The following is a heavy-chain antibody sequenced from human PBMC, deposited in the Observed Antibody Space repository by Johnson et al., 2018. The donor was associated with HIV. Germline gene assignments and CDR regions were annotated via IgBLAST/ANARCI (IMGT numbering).Heavy chain of an antibody. J-gene: IGHJ3*02. CDR2: INWNGGST. CDR3: ARDRTITGNDPFDI. CDR1: GFMFDDYG. V-gene: IGHV3-20*04. Sequence: VQLVESGGGVVRPGGSLRLSCTASGFMFDDYGMNWVRQAPGKGLEWVSGINWNGGSTGYADSMKGRFTISRDNAKNSLYLQMNRLRAEDTALYYCARDRTITGNDPFDIWGQGTMVTVSS. D-gene: IGHD1-20*01.